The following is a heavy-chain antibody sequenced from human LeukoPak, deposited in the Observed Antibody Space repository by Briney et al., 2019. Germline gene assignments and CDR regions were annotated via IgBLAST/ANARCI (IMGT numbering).Heavy chain of an antibody. J-gene: IGHJ3*02. D-gene: IGHD1-26*01. V-gene: IGHV3-48*04. CDR1: AFSFSSSN. CDR3: VRSPYSESYYGDAFDI. Sequence: GGSLRLSCAASAFSFSSSNMNWVRQAPGKGLEWISYISSSSSTIYYADSVKGRFSIFRDNAKTSLYLQMNSLRAEDTAVYYCVRSPYSESYYGDAFDIWGQGTVVTVSS. CDR2: ISSSSSTI.